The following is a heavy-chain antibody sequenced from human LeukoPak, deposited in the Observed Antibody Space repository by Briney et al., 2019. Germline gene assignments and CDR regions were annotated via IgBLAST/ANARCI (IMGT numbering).Heavy chain of an antibody. CDR2: VYYIGST. D-gene: IGHD5-24*01. J-gene: IGHJ3*02. CDR1: GGSFSGYY. Sequence: SETLSLTCAVYGGSFSGYYWGWIRQPPGKGPEWIGSVYYIGSTFYNPSLKSRLTISIDTSKNQFSLKLRSVTAADTAVYYCAREDAEQMDNSFDIWGQGTMVTVSS. V-gene: IGHV4-34*01. CDR3: AREDAEQMDNSFDI.